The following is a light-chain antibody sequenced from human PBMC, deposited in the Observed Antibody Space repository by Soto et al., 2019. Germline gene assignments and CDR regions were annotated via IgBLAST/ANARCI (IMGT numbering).Light chain of an antibody. CDR3: QQYDSYPWT. V-gene: IGKV1-5*01. J-gene: IGKJ1*01. Sequence: DIQMTQSPFTLSASVGDRVTITCRASQSISGWLAWYQQKPGKAPNLLIYDASSLKSGVPSRFRGSRSGTEFTLTLTTLQPDDFATYYCQQYDSYPWTFGLGTKVEIK. CDR1: QSISGW. CDR2: DAS.